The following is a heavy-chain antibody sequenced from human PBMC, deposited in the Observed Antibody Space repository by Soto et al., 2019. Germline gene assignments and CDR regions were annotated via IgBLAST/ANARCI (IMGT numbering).Heavy chain of an antibody. CDR2: IDPSDSYT. Sequence: PGESLKISCKGSGYSFTSYWISWVRQMPGKGLEWMGRIDPSDSYTNYSPSFQGHVTISADKSISTAYLQWSSLKASDTAMYYCARGIVVVPAAILPNYYYYGMDVWGQGTTVTVSS. D-gene: IGHD2-2*01. J-gene: IGHJ6*02. V-gene: IGHV5-10-1*01. CDR1: GYSFTSYW. CDR3: ARGIVVVPAAILPNYYYYGMDV.